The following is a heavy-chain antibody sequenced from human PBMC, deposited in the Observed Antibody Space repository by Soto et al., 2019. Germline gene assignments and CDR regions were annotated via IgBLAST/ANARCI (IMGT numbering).Heavy chain of an antibody. D-gene: IGHD3-10*01. CDR1: GYTFTSYG. V-gene: IGHV1-18*01. CDR3: ARDSSYGSGSYPFRD. CDR2: ISAYNGNT. J-gene: IGHJ4*02. Sequence: ASVKVSCKASGYTFTSYGISWVRQAPGQGLEWMGWISAYNGNTNYAQKLQGRVTMTTDTSTSTAYMELRSLRSDDTAVYYCARDSSYGSGSYPFRDWGQGTLVTVSS.